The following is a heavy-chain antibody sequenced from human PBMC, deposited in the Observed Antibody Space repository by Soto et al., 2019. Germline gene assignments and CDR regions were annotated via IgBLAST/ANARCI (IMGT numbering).Heavy chain of an antibody. CDR3: AREGDSGGYLNWFDP. Sequence: GPSVKVSCKASGGTFSSYAISCVRQAPGQGLEWMGGIIPIFGTANYAQKFQGRVTITADKSTSTAYMELSSPRSEDTAVYYCAREGDSGGYLNWFDPWGQGTLVTVSS. D-gene: IGHD3-22*01. CDR2: IIPIFGTA. J-gene: IGHJ5*02. CDR1: GGTFSSYA. V-gene: IGHV1-69*06.